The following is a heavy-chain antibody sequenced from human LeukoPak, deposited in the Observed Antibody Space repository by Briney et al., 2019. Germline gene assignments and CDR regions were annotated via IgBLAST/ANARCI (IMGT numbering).Heavy chain of an antibody. CDR3: ARGPPNTAMADY. D-gene: IGHD5-18*01. Sequence: GASVKVSCKASRYTFTSYAMHWVRQAPGQRLEWMGWINAGNGNTKYSQEFQGRVTITRDTSASTAYMELSSLRSEDMAVYYCARGPPNTAMADYWGQGTLVTVSS. CDR1: RYTFTSYA. CDR2: INAGNGNT. V-gene: IGHV1-3*03. J-gene: IGHJ4*02.